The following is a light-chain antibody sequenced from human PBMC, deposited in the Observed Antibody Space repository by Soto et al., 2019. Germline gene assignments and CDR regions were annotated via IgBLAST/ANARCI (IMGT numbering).Light chain of an antibody. J-gene: IGKJ2*01. CDR2: GAS. CDR1: QSVTSNY. Sequence: PEERATLSCRASQSVTSNYLAWYQQNPGQAPRLLIYGASTRATGIPDRFSGSGSGTDFTLTISRLEPEDFAVYYCQQYDGSRTFGQGTKLEIK. V-gene: IGKV3-20*01. CDR3: QQYDGSRT.